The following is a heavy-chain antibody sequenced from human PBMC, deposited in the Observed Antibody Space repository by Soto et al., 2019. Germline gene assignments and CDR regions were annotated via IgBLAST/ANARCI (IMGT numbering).Heavy chain of an antibody. J-gene: IGHJ6*03. D-gene: IGHD3-10*01. V-gene: IGHV4-59*02. CDR1: GGSVTSYY. CDR2: IYYSGIT. Sequence: SETLSLTCTVSGGSVTSYYWSWIRQPPGKGLEWIGYIYYSGITDYNPSLKSRVTMSVDTSKNHFSLRLSSVTAADTAVYYCARAFRGLYYMDVWGKGTTVTVSS. CDR3: ARAFRGLYYMDV.